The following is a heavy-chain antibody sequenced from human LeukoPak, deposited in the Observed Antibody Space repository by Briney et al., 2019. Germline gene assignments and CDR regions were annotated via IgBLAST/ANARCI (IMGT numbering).Heavy chain of an antibody. CDR1: GFTVSSNY. CDR2: ISSGGST. Sequence: GGSLRLSCAASGFTVSSNYMSWVRQAPGKGLEWVSAISSGGSTYYAGSVKGRFTISRDNSKKTLYLQMNSLRAEDTAVYYCARDGISISWFDFWGQGTLVTVSS. D-gene: IGHD3-3*02. J-gene: IGHJ4*02. CDR3: ARDGISISWFDF. V-gene: IGHV3-53*01.